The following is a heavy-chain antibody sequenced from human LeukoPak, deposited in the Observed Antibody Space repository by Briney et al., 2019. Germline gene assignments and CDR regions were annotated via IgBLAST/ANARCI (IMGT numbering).Heavy chain of an antibody. CDR2: ISSSGSTI. V-gene: IGHV3-48*03. CDR1: GFTFSSYE. CDR3: AKDRRIAAVGPRRTINSWFDP. Sequence: GGSLRLSCAASGFTFSSYEMNWVRQAPGKGLEWVSYISSSGSTIYYADSVKGRFTISGDNAKNSLYLQMNSLRAEDTAIYYCAKDRRIAAVGPRRTINSWFDPWGQGTLVTVSS. D-gene: IGHD6-13*01. J-gene: IGHJ5*02.